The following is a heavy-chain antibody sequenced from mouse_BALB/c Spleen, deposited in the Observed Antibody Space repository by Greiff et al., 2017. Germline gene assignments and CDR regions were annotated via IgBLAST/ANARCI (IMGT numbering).Heavy chain of an antibody. D-gene: IGHD2-1*01. CDR2: ISSGSSTI. V-gene: IGHV5-17*02. J-gene: IGHJ1*01. Sequence: EVKVVESGGGLVQPGGSRKLSCAASGFTFSSFGMHWVRQAPEKGLEWVAYISSGSSTIYYADTVKGRFTISRDNPKNTLFLQMTSLRSEDTAMYYCARGHGNYVYWYFDVWGAGTTVTVSS. CDR1: GFTFSSFG. CDR3: ARGHGNYVYWYFDV.